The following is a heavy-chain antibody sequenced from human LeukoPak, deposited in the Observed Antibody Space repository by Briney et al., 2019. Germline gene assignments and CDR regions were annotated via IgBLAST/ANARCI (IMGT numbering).Heavy chain of an antibody. CDR3: ARHPRDSSGYLVYGMDV. V-gene: IGHV4-61*09. CDR1: GGSISSGSYY. D-gene: IGHD3-22*01. CDR2: IYYSGST. J-gene: IGHJ6*02. Sequence: SQTLSLTCTVSGGSISSGSYYWSWIRQPAGKGLEWIGYIYYSGSTNYNPSLKSRVTISVDTSKNQFSLKLSSVTAADTAVYYCARHPRDSSGYLVYGMDVWGQGTTVTVSS.